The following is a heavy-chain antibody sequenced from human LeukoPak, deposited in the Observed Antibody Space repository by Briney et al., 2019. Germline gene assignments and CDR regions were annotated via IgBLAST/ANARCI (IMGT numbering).Heavy chain of an antibody. CDR2: ITNDGTI. Sequence: GGSLRLSCAASGFTFSSYMMHWVRQAPGKGLVWVSNITNDGTIRYADSVKGRFTISRDNAKNTLYLQMNSLRAEDTAVYYCARDWRGSLDYWGQGTLVTVSS. J-gene: IGHJ4*02. CDR3: ARDWRGSLDY. V-gene: IGHV3-74*01. D-gene: IGHD1-26*01. CDR1: GFTFSSYM.